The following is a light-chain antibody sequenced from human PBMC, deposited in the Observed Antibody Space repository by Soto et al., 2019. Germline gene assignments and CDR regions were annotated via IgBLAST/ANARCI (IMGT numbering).Light chain of an antibody. V-gene: IGLV2-14*01. CDR1: SSDVGGSNH. CDR2: DVT. J-gene: IGLJ1*01. Sequence: QSVLTQPASVSDSPGQSITISCTGTSSDVGGSNHVSWYQQHPGKAPKLMIYDVTNRPSGVSHRFSGSKSGSTASLIISGLQADDEADYYCVSFTSSTTYVFGTGTNVTVL. CDR3: VSFTSSTTYV.